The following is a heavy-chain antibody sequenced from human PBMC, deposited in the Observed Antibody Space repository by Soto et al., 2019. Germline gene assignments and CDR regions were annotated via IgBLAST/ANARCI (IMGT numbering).Heavy chain of an antibody. CDR3: ARDRGYSIAAAGIYYGMDV. D-gene: IGHD6-13*01. V-gene: IGHV4-31*03. Sequence: PSETLSLTCPVSGGSISSGCYYWSWIRQHPGKGLEWIGYIYYSGSTYYNPSLKSRVTISVDTSKNQFSLKLSSVTAADTAVYYCARDRGYSIAAAGIYYGMDVWGQGTTVTVSS. J-gene: IGHJ6*02. CDR2: IYYSGST. CDR1: GGSISSGCYY.